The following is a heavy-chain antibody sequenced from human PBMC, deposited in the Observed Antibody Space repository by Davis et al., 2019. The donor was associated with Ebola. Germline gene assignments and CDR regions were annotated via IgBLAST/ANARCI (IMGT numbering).Heavy chain of an antibody. Sequence: GGSLRLSCAASGFTFEDFTMHWVRQTPGKGLEWVSLISWDGASTYYADSVRGRFTISRDNSKNSLYLQLSSLRTEDTALYYCAKASYGLVTPLDYWGQGTLVAVSS. J-gene: IGHJ4*02. CDR2: ISWDGAST. CDR3: AKASYGLVTPLDY. V-gene: IGHV3-43*01. D-gene: IGHD2-21*02. CDR1: GFTFEDFT.